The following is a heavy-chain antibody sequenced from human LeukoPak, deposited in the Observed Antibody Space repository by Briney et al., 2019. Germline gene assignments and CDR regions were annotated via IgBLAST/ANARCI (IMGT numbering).Heavy chain of an antibody. V-gene: IGHV3-23*01. CDR1: GFTFSSYG. CDR2: ISGSGGNT. J-gene: IGHJ3*02. Sequence: GGSLGLSCAASGFTFSSYGMHWVRQAPGKGLEWVSAISGSGGNTYYAGSVKGRFTISRDSSKNTLYLQMNSLRAEDTAVYYCAKGELWDSSGYDAFDIWGQGTVVTVSS. D-gene: IGHD3-22*01. CDR3: AKGELWDSSGYDAFDI.